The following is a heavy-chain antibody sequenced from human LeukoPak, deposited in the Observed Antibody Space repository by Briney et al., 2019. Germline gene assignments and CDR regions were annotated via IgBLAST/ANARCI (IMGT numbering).Heavy chain of an antibody. D-gene: IGHD7-27*01. V-gene: IGHV4-61*01. CDR1: GGSVSSGSHP. J-gene: IGHJ4*02. CDR3: ARDNWGSLDY. Sequence: SETLSLTCTVSGGSVSSGSHPWSWIRQPPGKGLEWIGNSSNSGCTNCNPSLESRVTISVDTSKNRISLRLTSVTAADTAVYYCARDNWGSLDYWGQGILVTVSS. CDR2: SSNSGCT.